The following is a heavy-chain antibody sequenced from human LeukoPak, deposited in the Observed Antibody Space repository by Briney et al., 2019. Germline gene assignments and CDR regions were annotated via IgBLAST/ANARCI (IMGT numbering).Heavy chain of an antibody. CDR1: GGSFSGYY. Sequence: SETLSLTCAVYGGSFSGYYWSWIRQPPGKGLEWIGEINHSGSTNYNPSLKSRATISVDTSKNQFSLKLSSVTAADTAVYYCARAYYYGSGTLDWGQGTLVTVSS. CDR3: ARAYYYGSGTLD. J-gene: IGHJ4*02. D-gene: IGHD3-10*01. V-gene: IGHV4-34*01. CDR2: INHSGST.